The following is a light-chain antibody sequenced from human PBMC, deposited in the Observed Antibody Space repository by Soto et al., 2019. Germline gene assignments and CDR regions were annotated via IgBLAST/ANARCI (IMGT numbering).Light chain of an antibody. J-gene: IGKJ1*01. CDR1: RSVRNN. V-gene: IGKV3-15*01. Sequence: MTQSPSTLSASVGDRVTITCRASRSVRNNLAWYQQKPGQGPRLLIYDASTRATGIPARFSGSGSGTEFTLTISSLQSEDFAVYYCQQCNDWPWTFGQGTKVDNK. CDR2: DAS. CDR3: QQCNDWPWT.